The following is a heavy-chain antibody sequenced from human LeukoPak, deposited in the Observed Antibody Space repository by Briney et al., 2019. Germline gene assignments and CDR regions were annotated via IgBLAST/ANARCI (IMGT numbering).Heavy chain of an antibody. CDR1: GGSISSSNW. CDR2: IYHSGST. D-gene: IGHD3-9*01. V-gene: IGHV4-4*02. J-gene: IGHJ3*02. CDR3: ASLGYYDILTGSSTYAFDI. Sequence: PSGTLSLTCAVSGGSISSSNWWSWVRQPPGKGLEWIGDIYHSGSTNYNPSLKSRVTISVDKSKNQFSLKLSSVTAADTAVYYCASLGYYDILTGSSTYAFDIWGQGTMVTVSS.